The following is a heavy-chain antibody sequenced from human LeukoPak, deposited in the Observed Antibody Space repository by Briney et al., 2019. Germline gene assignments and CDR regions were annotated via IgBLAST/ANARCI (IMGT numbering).Heavy chain of an antibody. J-gene: IGHJ4*02. Sequence: PGGSLRLSCAASGFTFSSYGMHWVRQAPGKGLEWVAVIWYDGSNKYYADSVKGRFTISRDNSKNTLYLQMNSLRAEDTAVYYCARDGSSGWPSGYWGQGTLVTVSP. V-gene: IGHV3-33*01. CDR2: IWYDGSNK. CDR1: GFTFSSYG. D-gene: IGHD6-19*01. CDR3: ARDGSSGWPSGY.